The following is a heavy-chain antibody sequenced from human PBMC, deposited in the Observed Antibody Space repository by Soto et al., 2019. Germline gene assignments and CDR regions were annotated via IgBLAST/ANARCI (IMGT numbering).Heavy chain of an antibody. V-gene: IGHV2-5*02. CDR1: GFSLSTTAEG. D-gene: IGHD2-2*01. CDR2: LYWDDDE. Sequence: QITLKASGPPLVKPTQTLTLTCTFSGFSLSTTAEGVGWIRQPPGKALEWLALLYWDDDERYSPSLKSRLTITKDTSKNQVVLTMTNVDPVDTATYYCAHGSCSSADCYPNPYLDYWGQGILVTVSS. J-gene: IGHJ4*02. CDR3: AHGSCSSADCYPNPYLDY.